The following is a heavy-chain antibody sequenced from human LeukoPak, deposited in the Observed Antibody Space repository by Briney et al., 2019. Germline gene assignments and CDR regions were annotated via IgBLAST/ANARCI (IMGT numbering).Heavy chain of an antibody. CDR3: ARGTVTTQYFDY. J-gene: IGHJ4*02. D-gene: IGHD4-11*01. CDR2: IYYSGVT. V-gene: IGHV4-59*01. CDR1: GGSISNYH. Sequence: SETLSLTCTVSGGSISNYHWSWIRQPPGKGLEWIGYIYYSGVTNYNPSVKSRVTMSVDTSKNQFSLKLTSVTAADTAVYYCARGTVTTQYFDYWGQGTLVTVSS.